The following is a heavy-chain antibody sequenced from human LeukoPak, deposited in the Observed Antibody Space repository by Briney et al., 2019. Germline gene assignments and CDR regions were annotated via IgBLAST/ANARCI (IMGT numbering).Heavy chain of an antibody. Sequence: ASVKVSCKASGYTFTSYDINWVRQATGQGLEWMGWTNPNSGNTGYAQKFQGRVTITRNTSISTAYMELSSLRSEDTAVYYCARVGNWNYEDYWGQGTLVTVSS. V-gene: IGHV1-8*03. D-gene: IGHD1-7*01. CDR2: TNPNSGNT. CDR3: ARVGNWNYEDY. CDR1: GYTFTSYD. J-gene: IGHJ4*02.